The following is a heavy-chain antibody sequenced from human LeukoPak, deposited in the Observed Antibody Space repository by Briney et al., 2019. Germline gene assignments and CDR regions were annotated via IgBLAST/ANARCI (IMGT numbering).Heavy chain of an antibody. V-gene: IGHV4-59*01. D-gene: IGHD3-10*01. CDR2: IYYSGST. J-gene: IGHJ1*01. Sequence: SETLSLTCTVSGGSISSYYWSWIRQPPGKGLEWIGYIYYSGSTNYNPSLKSRVTISVGTSKNQFSLKLSSVTAADTAVYYCARASMTMLPQHWGQGTLVTVSS. CDR3: ARASMTMLPQH. CDR1: GGSISSYY.